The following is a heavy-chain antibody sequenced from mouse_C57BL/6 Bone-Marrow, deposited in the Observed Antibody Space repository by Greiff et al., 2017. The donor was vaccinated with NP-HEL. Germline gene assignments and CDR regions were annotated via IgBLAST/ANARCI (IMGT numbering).Heavy chain of an antibody. CDR2: INPSSGYT. D-gene: IGHD1-1*01. J-gene: IGHJ3*01. CDR1: GYTFTSYW. Sequence: QVPLQQSGAALAQPGASLKLSCKASGYTFTSYWMHWVKQRPGQGLEWIGYINPSSGYTKYNQKFKDKATLTADKSSSTAYMQLSSLTYEDSAVYYCARDYGSSSFAYWGQGTLVTVSA. CDR3: ARDYGSSSFAY. V-gene: IGHV1-7*01.